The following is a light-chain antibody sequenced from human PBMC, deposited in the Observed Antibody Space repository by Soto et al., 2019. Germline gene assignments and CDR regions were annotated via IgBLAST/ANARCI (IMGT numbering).Light chain of an antibody. CDR1: RRDVGVYNY. V-gene: IGLV2-14*01. CDR2: EFT. Sequence: QSALAQAASVSGSPGQSITISCTGTRRDVGVYNYVSWYQQYPGKSAKLLIYEFTHRPSGVSNRFSGSKSGNTAFLTIYGLQAEDEADYYCSSYTISNTLPFVFGTGTKVTVL. CDR3: SSYTISNTLPFV. J-gene: IGLJ1*01.